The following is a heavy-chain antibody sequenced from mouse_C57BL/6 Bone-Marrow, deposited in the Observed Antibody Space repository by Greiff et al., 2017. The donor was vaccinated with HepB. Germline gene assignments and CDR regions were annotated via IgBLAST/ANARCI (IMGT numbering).Heavy chain of an antibody. CDR3: ARWLPWFAY. CDR1: GYTFTDYY. J-gene: IGHJ3*01. CDR2: INPYNGGT. Sequence: VQLQQSGPVLVKPGASVKMSCKASGYTFTDYYMNWVKQSHGKSLEWIGVINPYNGGTSYNQKFKGKATLTVDKSSSTAYMELNSLTSEDSAVYYCARWLPWFAYWGQGTLVTVSA. D-gene: IGHD2-2*01. V-gene: IGHV1-19*01.